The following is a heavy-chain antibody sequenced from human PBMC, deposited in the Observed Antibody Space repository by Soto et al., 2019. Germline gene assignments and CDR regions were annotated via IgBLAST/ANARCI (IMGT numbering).Heavy chain of an antibody. CDR3: ATVLVGATRHPDSDS. J-gene: IGHJ4*02. V-gene: IGHV4-39*02. CDR1: GGSINNNNYY. CDR2: IYYDGST. D-gene: IGHD2-15*01. Sequence: SETLSLTCTVSGGSINNNNYYWAWIRQPPGKGLSWIASIYYDGSTYHNSSLKSRVTISRDTSKNHFSLRLTSMTAADTAVYYCATVLVGATRHPDSDSWGQGTLVTVPQ.